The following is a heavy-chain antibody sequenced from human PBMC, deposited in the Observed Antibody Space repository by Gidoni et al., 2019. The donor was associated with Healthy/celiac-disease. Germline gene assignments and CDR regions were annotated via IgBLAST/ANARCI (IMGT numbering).Heavy chain of an antibody. CDR2: YWST. D-gene: IGHD3-10*02. CDR1: GGSISSG. V-gene: IGHV4-31*03. CDR3: ARDSEIDGRMFHTRRGFDP. Sequence: QVQLQESGPGLMKPSQTLSLTCTVSGGSISSGGYYWSTYYNPSLKSRVTISVDTSKNQFSLKLSSVTAADTAVYYCARDSEIDGRMFHTRRGFDPWGQGTLVTVSS. J-gene: IGHJ5*02.